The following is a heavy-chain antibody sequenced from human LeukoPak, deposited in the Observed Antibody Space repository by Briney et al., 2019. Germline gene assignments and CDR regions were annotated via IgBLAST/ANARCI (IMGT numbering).Heavy chain of an antibody. D-gene: IGHD3-22*01. CDR3: ARDGDYYDSSAHDAFDI. V-gene: IGHV3-21*01. CDR2: ISSSSSYI. Sequence: GGSLRLSCAASGFTFSSYSMNWVRQAPGKGLEWVSSISSSSSYICYADSVKGRFTISRDNAKNSLYLQMNSLRAEDTAVYYCARDGDYYDSSAHDAFDIWGQGTMVTVSS. CDR1: GFTFSSYS. J-gene: IGHJ3*02.